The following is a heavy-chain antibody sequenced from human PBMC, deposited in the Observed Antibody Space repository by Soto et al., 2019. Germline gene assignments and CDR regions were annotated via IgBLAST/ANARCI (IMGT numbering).Heavy chain of an antibody. V-gene: IGHV1-24*01. CDR3: AADSSSSGHYYSYGMDV. J-gene: IGHJ6*02. CDR2: FDPEDGET. Sequence: GASVKVSCKVSGYTLTELSMHWVRQAPGKGLEWMGGFDPEDGETIYAQKFQGRVTMTEDTSTDTAYMELSSLRSEDTAVYYCAADSSSSGHYYSYGMDVWGQGTTVTVSS. CDR1: GYTLTELS. D-gene: IGHD6-6*01.